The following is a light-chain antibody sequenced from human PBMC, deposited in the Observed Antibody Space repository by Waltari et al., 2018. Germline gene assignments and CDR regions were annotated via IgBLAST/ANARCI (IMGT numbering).Light chain of an antibody. V-gene: IGLV3-25*03. J-gene: IGLJ2*01. Sequence: SYGLTQPPSASVSPGQTASLNCSGDVLPKECGFWYQQKPGRAPVGVIFKDTERPPGIPERFSGSGSGTTVTLTITGVQAEDEADYYCQSTDTIGTTVVFGGGTRLIAL. CDR3: QSTDTIGTTVV. CDR1: VLPKEC. CDR2: KDT.